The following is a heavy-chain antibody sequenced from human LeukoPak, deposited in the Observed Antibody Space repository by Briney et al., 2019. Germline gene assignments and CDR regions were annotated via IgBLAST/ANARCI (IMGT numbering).Heavy chain of an antibody. J-gene: IGHJ6*02. CDR1: GFTFDDYA. D-gene: IGHD3-3*01. V-gene: IGHV3-9*01. Sequence: GGSLRLSCAASGFTFDDYAMPWVRQAPGKGLEWVSGISWNSGSIGYADSVKGRFTISRDNAKNSLYLQMNSLRAEDTALYYCAKGETYYDFWSGYYRGIAYYYYGMDVWGQGTTVTVSS. CDR3: AKGETYYDFWSGYYRGIAYYYYGMDV. CDR2: ISWNSGSI.